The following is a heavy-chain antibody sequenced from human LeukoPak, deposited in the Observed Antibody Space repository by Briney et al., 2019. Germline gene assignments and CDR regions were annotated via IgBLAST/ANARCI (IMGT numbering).Heavy chain of an antibody. J-gene: IGHJ5*02. CDR3: AKEVGATGSWFDP. CDR2: ISGSGGST. CDR1: GFTFSSYA. V-gene: IGHV3-23*01. Sequence: GGSLRLSCAASGFTFSSYAMSWVRQAPGKGLEWVSAISGSGGSTYYADSVKGRFTISRDNSKNALYLQMNSPRTEDTAVYYCAKEVGATGSWFDPWGQGTLVTVSS. D-gene: IGHD1-26*01.